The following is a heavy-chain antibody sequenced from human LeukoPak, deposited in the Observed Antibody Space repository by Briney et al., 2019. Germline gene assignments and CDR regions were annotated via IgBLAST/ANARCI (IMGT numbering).Heavy chain of an antibody. D-gene: IGHD6-19*01. CDR1: GFTFSSYW. Sequence: GGSLRLSCAASGFTFSSYWMSWVRQAPGKGLEWVSSIDSSGGYMFYADSVKGRFIISRDNAKDSLYLQMNSLRVEDTAVYYCARARPYSSGWYFDYWGQGTLVTVSS. J-gene: IGHJ4*02. CDR2: IDSSGGYM. CDR3: ARARPYSSGWYFDY. V-gene: IGHV3-21*06.